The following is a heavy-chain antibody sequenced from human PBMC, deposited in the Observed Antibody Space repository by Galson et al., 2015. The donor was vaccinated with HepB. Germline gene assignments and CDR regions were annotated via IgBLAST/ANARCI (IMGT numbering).Heavy chain of an antibody. D-gene: IGHD3-22*01. CDR3: ARDRNYYDSSGYFDY. CDR1: GDSVSSNSAA. Sequence: CAISGDSVSSNSAAWNWIRQSPSRGLEWLGRTYYRSKWYNDYAVSVKSRITINPDTSKNQFSLQLNSVTPEDTAVYYCARDRNYYDSSGYFDYWGQGTLVTVSS. J-gene: IGHJ4*02. CDR2: TYYRSKWYN. V-gene: IGHV6-1*01.